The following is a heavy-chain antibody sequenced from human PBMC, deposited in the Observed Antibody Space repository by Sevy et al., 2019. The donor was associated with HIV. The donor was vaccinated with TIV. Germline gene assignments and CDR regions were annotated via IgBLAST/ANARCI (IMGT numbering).Heavy chain of an antibody. CDR2: MNPNSGNT. Sequence: TSVKVSCKASGYTFTSYDINWVRQATGQGLEWMGWMNPNSGNTGYAQKFQGRVTMTRNTSISTAYMELSSLRSEDTAVYYCASAYRPYSSSWYWGDYYYYYGIDVWGQGTTVTVSS. CDR3: ASAYRPYSSSWYWGDYYYYYGIDV. V-gene: IGHV1-8*01. J-gene: IGHJ6*02. D-gene: IGHD6-13*01. CDR1: GYTFTSYD.